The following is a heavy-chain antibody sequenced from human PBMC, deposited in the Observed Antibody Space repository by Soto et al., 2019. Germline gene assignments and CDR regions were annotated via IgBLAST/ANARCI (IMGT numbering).Heavy chain of an antibody. CDR2: ISAYNGNT. CDR3: ATRPTFGEFTFDY. Sequence: GASVKVSCKASGYTFTSYGLTWVRQAPGQGLEWMGWISAYNGNTNYAQKLQGRVTMTTDTSTDTAYMELSSLRSEDTAVYYCATRPTFGEFTFDYWGQGTLVTVSS. D-gene: IGHD3-10*01. V-gene: IGHV1-18*01. CDR1: GYTFTSYG. J-gene: IGHJ4*02.